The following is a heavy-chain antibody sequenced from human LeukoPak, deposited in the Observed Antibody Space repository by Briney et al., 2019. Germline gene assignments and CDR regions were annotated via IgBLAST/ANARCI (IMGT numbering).Heavy chain of an antibody. Sequence: PGGSLRLSCAASDFTFSTYTMNWVRQAPGKGLEWVAVISYDGSNKYYADSVKGRFTISRDNSKNTLYLQMNSLRAEDTAVYYCARDFLSGSQTGGFDYWGQGTLVTVSS. CDR2: ISYDGSNK. J-gene: IGHJ4*02. V-gene: IGHV3-30-3*01. CDR1: DFTFSTYT. CDR3: ARDFLSGSQTGGFDY. D-gene: IGHD1-26*01.